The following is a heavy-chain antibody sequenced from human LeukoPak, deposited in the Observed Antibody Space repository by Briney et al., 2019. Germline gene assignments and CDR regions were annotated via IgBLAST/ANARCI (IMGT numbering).Heavy chain of an antibody. Sequence: GGSLRLSCAASGFTFSSYGMHWVRQAPGKGLEWVAVIWYGGSNKHYTDSVKDRFTVSRDNSKNTLYLQMNSLRAEDTAVYYCAKSESGRDLNDYWGQGTLVTVSS. CDR2: IWYGGSNK. CDR1: GFTFSSYG. J-gene: IGHJ4*02. D-gene: IGHD3-10*01. CDR3: AKSESGRDLNDY. V-gene: IGHV3-33*08.